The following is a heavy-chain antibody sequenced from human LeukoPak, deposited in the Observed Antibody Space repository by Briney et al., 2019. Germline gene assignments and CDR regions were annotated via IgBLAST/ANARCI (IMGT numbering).Heavy chain of an antibody. CDR3: ASATTVTKYYYYYMDV. V-gene: IGHV4-59*12. J-gene: IGHJ6*03. CDR1: GGSISSYY. D-gene: IGHD4-11*01. CDR2: IYYSGST. Sequence: KPSETLSLTCTVSGGSISSYYWSWIRQPPGKGLEWIGYIYYSGSTNYNPSLKSRVTISVDTSKNQFSLKLTSVTAADTAVYYCASATTVTKYYYYYMDVWGKGTTVTVSS.